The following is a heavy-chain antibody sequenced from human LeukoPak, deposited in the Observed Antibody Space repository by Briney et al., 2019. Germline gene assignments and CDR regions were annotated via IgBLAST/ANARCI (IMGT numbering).Heavy chain of an antibody. J-gene: IGHJ4*02. Sequence: GGSLRLSCAASGFTFSSYWMSWVRQAPGKGLEWVANIKQDGSEKYYVDSVKGRFTISRDNAKNSLYLQMNSLRAEDTALYYCAKDISRYFDWLSRAIDYWGQGTLVTVSS. V-gene: IGHV3-7*03. CDR3: AKDISRYFDWLSRAIDY. CDR1: GFTFSSYW. CDR2: IKQDGSEK. D-gene: IGHD3-9*01.